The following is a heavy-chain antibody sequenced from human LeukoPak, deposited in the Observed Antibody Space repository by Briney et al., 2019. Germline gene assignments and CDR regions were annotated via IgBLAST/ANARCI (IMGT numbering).Heavy chain of an antibody. Sequence: ASVKVSCKASGYTFTGYYMHWVRQAPGQGLEWMGRINPNSGGTNYAQKFQGRVTMTRDTSISTAYMELSRLRSDDTAVYYCARPGVTYYYDSSGYSFDYWGQGTLVTVSS. CDR3: ARPGVTYYYDSSGYSFDY. J-gene: IGHJ4*02. CDR2: INPNSGGT. CDR1: GYTFTGYY. D-gene: IGHD3-22*01. V-gene: IGHV1-2*06.